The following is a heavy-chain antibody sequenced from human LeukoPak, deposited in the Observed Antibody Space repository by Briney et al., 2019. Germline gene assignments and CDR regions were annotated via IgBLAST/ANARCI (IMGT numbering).Heavy chain of an antibody. J-gene: IGHJ6*02. CDR1: GGSISSYY. CDR2: IYYSGST. CDR3: ARGTGVHYYYGMDV. Sequence: PSETLSLTCTVSGGSISSYYWSWIRQPPGKGLEWIGYIYYSGSTNYNPSLKSRVTISVDTSKNQFSLKLSSVTAADTAVYYCARGTGVHYYYGMDVWGQGTTVTVSS. D-gene: IGHD1-14*01. V-gene: IGHV4-59*01.